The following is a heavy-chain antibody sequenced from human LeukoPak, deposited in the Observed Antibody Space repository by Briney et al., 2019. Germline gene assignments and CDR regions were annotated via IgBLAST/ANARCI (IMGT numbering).Heavy chain of an antibody. Sequence: PSETLSLTCAVYGGSFSGYYWTWIRQPPGKRLECIGEISHSGSTNYNPSLKSRVTISVDTSKNQFSLRLTSVTAADTAVYYCARGLSAPEGRSELGYWGQGTLVTVSS. D-gene: IGHD1-7*01. V-gene: IGHV4-34*01. CDR1: GGSFSGYY. J-gene: IGHJ4*02. CDR2: ISHSGST. CDR3: ARGLSAPEGRSELGY.